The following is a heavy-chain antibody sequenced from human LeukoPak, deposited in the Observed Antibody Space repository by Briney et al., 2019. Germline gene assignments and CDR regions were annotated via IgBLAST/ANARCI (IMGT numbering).Heavy chain of an antibody. V-gene: IGHV3-21*01. J-gene: IGHJ3*02. CDR3: ARIVVVVAGHDAFDI. CDR2: ISSSSSYI. Sequence: GGSLRLSCAASGFTFSSYSMNWVRQAPGKGLEWASSISSSSSYIYYADSVKGRFTISRDNAKNSLYLQMNSLRAEDTAVYYCARIVVVVAGHDAFDIWGQGTMVTVSS. CDR1: GFTFSSYS. D-gene: IGHD2-15*01.